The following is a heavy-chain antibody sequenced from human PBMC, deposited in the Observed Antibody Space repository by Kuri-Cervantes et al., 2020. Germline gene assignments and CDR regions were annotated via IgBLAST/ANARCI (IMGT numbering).Heavy chain of an antibody. CDR1: GGSISSGDYY. D-gene: IGHD1-26*01. Sequence: SETLSLTCTVSGGSISSGDYYWSWIRQPPGKGLEWIGYIYYSGSTYYNPSLKSRVTISVDTSKNQFSLKLSSVTAADTAVYYCARGYRGLLTYHFDYWGQGTLVTVSS. CDR2: IYYSGST. V-gene: IGHV4-30-4*02. J-gene: IGHJ4*02. CDR3: ARGYRGLLTYHFDY.